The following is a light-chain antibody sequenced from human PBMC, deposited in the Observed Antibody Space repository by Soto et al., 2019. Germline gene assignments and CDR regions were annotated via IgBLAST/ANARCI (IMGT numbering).Light chain of an antibody. CDR3: PQYNNRPRT. J-gene: IGKJ1*01. CDR1: QSVSSD. Sequence: EIGITQCPATLSVSPGERATLSCRASQSVSSDLAWYHQKPGQAPRLLIYSASTRATGIPARFSGSGSGTEFTLTINSLQSEDFAVYYFPQYNNRPRTFGQGTKVDIK. CDR2: SAS. V-gene: IGKV3-15*01.